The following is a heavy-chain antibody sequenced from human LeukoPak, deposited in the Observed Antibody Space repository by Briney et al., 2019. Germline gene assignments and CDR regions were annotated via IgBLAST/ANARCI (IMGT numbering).Heavy chain of an antibody. CDR1: GYSISSGYY. V-gene: IGHV4-38-2*02. J-gene: IGHJ4*02. CDR2: MYHSGST. D-gene: IGHD3-10*01. Sequence: SETLSLTCTVSGYSISSGYYWGWIRQPPGKGLEWIGTMYHSGSTYYNPSLKSRVTISVDTSKNQFSLKLSSVTAADTAVYYCARRNQYYYGSGSYNYWGQGTLVTVSS. CDR3: ARRNQYYYGSGSYNY.